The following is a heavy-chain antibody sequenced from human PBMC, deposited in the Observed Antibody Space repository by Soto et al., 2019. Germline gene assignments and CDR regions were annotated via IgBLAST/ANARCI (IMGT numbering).Heavy chain of an antibody. J-gene: IGHJ4*02. Sequence: PGGSLRLSCAASGFTFSDYYMSWIRQAPGKGLEWVSYISSSSSYTNYADSVKGRFTISRDNAKNSLYLQMNSLRAEDTAVYYCARDHHCYSGYDYDDYWGQGTLVTVSS. CDR2: ISSSSSYT. CDR3: ARDHHCYSGYDYDDY. CDR1: GFTFSDYY. D-gene: IGHD5-12*01. V-gene: IGHV3-11*05.